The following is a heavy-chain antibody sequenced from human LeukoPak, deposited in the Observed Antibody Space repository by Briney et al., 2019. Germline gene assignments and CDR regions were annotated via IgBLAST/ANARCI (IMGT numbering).Heavy chain of an antibody. CDR3: AREAEYDYVLGSYRPILDY. CDR1: GGSISSYY. J-gene: IGHJ4*02. D-gene: IGHD3-16*02. V-gene: IGHV4-4*07. CDR2: IYTSGST. Sequence: SETLSLTCTVSGGSISSYYWSWIRLPAGKGLEWIGRIYTSGSTNYNPSLKSRVTMSVDTSKNQFSLKLSSVTAADTAVYYCAREAEYDYVLGSYRPILDYWGQGTLVTVSS.